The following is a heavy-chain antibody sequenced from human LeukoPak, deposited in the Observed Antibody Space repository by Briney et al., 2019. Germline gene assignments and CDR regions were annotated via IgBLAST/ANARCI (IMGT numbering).Heavy chain of an antibody. CDR2: IYPGDSDT. D-gene: IGHD2-15*01. Sequence: GESLKISCKGSGYSFTNYWIGWVRQMPGKGLEWMGIIYPGDSDTRYSPSFQGQVTISADKSISTAYLQWSSLKASDTAMYYCARLEDAAHSGVYYYYGMDVWGQGTTVTVYS. V-gene: IGHV5-51*01. CDR1: GYSFTNYW. CDR3: ARLEDAAHSGVYYYYGMDV. J-gene: IGHJ6*02.